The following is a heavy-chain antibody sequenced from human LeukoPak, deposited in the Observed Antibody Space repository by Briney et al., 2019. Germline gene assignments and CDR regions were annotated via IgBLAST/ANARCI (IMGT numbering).Heavy chain of an antibody. J-gene: IGHJ4*02. V-gene: IGHV4-30-4*01. CDR3: ASIVVVAATVDY. CDR1: GGSISSGDYY. Sequence: SQTLSLTCTVSGGSISSGDYYWSWIRQPPGKGLEWIGYIYYSGSIYYNPSLKSRVTISVDTSKNQFSLKLSSVTAADTAVYYCASIVVVAATVDYWGQGTLVTVSS. D-gene: IGHD2-15*01. CDR2: IYYSGSI.